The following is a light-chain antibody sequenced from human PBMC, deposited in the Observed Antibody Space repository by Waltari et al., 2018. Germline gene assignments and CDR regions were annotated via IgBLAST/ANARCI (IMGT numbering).Light chain of an antibody. Sequence: DVVMTQSPLSLPVTPGQQASISCWSRQSLVNSDGKTYLNGLQQKPGQPPRRLIYQVSNRDSGVPDRFSGSGVGTDFTLKISRVEAEDVGVYYCVQGTNVPWTFGQGTKVEIK. J-gene: IGKJ1*01. CDR3: VQGTNVPWT. V-gene: IGKV2-30*01. CDR1: QSLVNSDGKTY. CDR2: QVS.